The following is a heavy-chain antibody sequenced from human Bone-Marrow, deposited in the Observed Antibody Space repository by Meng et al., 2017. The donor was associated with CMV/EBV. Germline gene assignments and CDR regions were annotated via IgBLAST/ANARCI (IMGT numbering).Heavy chain of an antibody. Sequence: KDSGPSFICYHRHWGRQAPGQGLEWMERISRNSGGTNYAQKCQGRVTMTRDTSISTAYMELTRLTSADTAVFYCARTPEYGDDSLDHWGQGTLVTVSS. CDR2: ISRNSGGT. V-gene: IGHV1-2*02. D-gene: IGHD4-17*01. J-gene: IGHJ4*02. CDR3: ARTPEYGDDSLDH. CDR1: GPSFICYH.